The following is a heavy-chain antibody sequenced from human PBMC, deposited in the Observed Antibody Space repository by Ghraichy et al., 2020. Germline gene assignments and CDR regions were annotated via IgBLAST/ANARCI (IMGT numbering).Heavy chain of an antibody. V-gene: IGHV3-15*01. CDR1: GFTFSNAW. D-gene: IGHD3-22*01. J-gene: IGHJ4*02. CDR2: IKTKADGVTT. Sequence: GGSLRLSCVASGFTFSNAWMSWVRQAPGKGLEWVGRIKTKADGVTTDYAVPVKGRFTILRDDSKNTLYLQMNSLKTEDTALYYCATDIRQEVVVITTGLGYWGQGALVTVSS. CDR3: ATDIRQEVVVITTGLGY.